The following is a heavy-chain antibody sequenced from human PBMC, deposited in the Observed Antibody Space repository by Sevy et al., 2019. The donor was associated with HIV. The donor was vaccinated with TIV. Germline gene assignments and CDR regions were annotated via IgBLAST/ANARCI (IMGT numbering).Heavy chain of an antibody. CDR3: ARIKGASSSYAMDV. V-gene: IGHV3-53*01. CDR2: IYSAGTT. J-gene: IGHJ6*02. Sequence: GGSLRLSCVASGLTVGSLSISWVRQAPGKGLEWVSLIYSAGTTFYSDSVKGRFTISRDNSNNTLDLQMNSLRAEDTAIYYCARIKGASSSYAMDVWGQGTTVTVSS. CDR1: GLTVGSLS. D-gene: IGHD2-2*01.